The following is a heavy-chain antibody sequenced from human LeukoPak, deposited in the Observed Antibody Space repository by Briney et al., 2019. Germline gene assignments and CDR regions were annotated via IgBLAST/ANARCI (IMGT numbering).Heavy chain of an antibody. D-gene: IGHD2-15*01. CDR3: GRGWWGDFDC. Sequence: PGGSLRLSCAASGFNFDEYGMSWVRQPPGKGLEWVSGINWNGASTGYADSMKGRSTISRDNAKNSLYLQIYSLSVEDTAYYCCGRGWWGDFDCWGQGTLVTVSS. V-gene: IGHV3-20*04. CDR1: GFNFDEYG. CDR2: INWNGAST. J-gene: IGHJ4*02.